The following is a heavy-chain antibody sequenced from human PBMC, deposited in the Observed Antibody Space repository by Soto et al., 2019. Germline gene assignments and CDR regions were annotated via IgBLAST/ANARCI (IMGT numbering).Heavy chain of an antibody. CDR3: ARNSGSYYRWFDP. V-gene: IGHV4-30-2*02. D-gene: IGHD1-26*01. CDR1: GGSISSGGYS. Sequence: SETLSLTCAVSGGSISSGGYSWGWIRQPPGKGLEWIGYIYHSVSTYYNPSLKSRVTISVDTSKNQFSLKLTSVTAADTAVYYCARNSGSYYRWFDPWGQGTLVTVSS. J-gene: IGHJ5*02. CDR2: IYHSVST.